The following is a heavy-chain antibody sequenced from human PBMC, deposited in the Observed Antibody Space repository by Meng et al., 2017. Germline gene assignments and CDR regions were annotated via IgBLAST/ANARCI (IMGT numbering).Heavy chain of an antibody. Sequence: QVQLQESAPGLVKPSQTLSLTCTVSGGSISSANYCWSWIRQPPGKGLEWIGYIYYSGSTYYNPSLKSRVTISLDTSKNQFSLKLTSVTAADTAVYYCVRQTYCSGGSCFSTYFDPWGQGTLVTVS. CDR2: IYYSGST. CDR1: GGSISSANYC. D-gene: IGHD2-15*01. V-gene: IGHV4-30-4*01. CDR3: VRQTYCSGGSCFSTYFDP. J-gene: IGHJ5*02.